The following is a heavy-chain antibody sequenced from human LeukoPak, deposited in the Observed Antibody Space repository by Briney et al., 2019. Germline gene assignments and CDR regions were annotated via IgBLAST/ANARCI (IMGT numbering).Heavy chain of an antibody. CDR1: GGTFSSYA. J-gene: IGHJ3*02. V-gene: IGHV1-69*13. CDR2: IIPIFGTA. CDR3: ASVPATVVTSHAFGI. Sequence: GASVKVSCKASGGTFSSYAISWVRQAPGQGLEWMGGIIPIFGTANYAQKFQGRVAITADESTSTAYMELSSLRSEDTAVYYCASVPATVVTSHAFGIWGQGTMVTVSS. D-gene: IGHD4-23*01.